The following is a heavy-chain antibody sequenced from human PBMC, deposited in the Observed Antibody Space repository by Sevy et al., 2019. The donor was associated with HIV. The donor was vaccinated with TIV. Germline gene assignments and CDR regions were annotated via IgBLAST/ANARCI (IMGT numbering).Heavy chain of an antibody. D-gene: IGHD5-18*01. CDR1: GFTFSSFA. V-gene: IGHV3-23*01. Sequence: GGSLRLSCAASGFTFSSFAMGWVRQAPGKGLDWISVISGTGDYTYYADSVKGRFTISRDNSKNTLFLQMNSLRAEDKAIFDCAKKMGGGSGMAFLVDYWGQGTLVTVSS. CDR2: ISGTGDYT. J-gene: IGHJ4*02. CDR3: AKKMGGGSGMAFLVDY.